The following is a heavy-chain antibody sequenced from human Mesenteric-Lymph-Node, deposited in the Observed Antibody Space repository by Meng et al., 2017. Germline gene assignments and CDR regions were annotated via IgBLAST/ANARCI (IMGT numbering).Heavy chain of an antibody. CDR3: ARDQEDYVWGSYRYTRYYGMDV. CDR1: GFTFSSYA. J-gene: IGHJ6*02. D-gene: IGHD3-16*02. Sequence: GESLKISCAASGFTFSSYAMHWVRQAPGKGLEWVAVISYDGSNKYYADSVKGRFTISRDNSKNTLYLQMNSLRAEDTAVYYCARDQEDYVWGSYRYTRYYGMDVWGQGTTVTVSS. CDR2: ISYDGSNK. V-gene: IGHV3-30*04.